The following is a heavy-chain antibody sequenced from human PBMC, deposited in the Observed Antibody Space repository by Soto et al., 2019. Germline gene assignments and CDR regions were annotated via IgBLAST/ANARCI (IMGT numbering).Heavy chain of an antibody. CDR3: ARDRVFRFLEWLPYYGMDV. V-gene: IGHV3-7*01. CDR2: IKQDGSEK. CDR1: GFTFSSYW. J-gene: IGHJ6*02. D-gene: IGHD3-3*01. Sequence: EVQLVESGGGLVQPGGSLRLSCAASGFTFSSYWMSWVRQAPGKGLEWVANIKQDGSEKYYVDSVKGRFTISRDNAKNSLYLQMNSLRAEDTAVYYCARDRVFRFLEWLPYYGMDVWGQGTTVTVSS.